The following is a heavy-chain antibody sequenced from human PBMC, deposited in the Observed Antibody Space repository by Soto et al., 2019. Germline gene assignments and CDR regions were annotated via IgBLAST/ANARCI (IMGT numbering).Heavy chain of an antibody. CDR2: IIPIFGTA. J-gene: IGHJ6*02. V-gene: IGHV1-69*12. CDR3: ARDPLGYSISASGYLDV. D-gene: IGHD2-2*01. Sequence: QVQLVQSGAEVKKPGSSVKVSCKASGGTFSSYAISWVRQAPGQGLEWMGGIIPIFGTANYAQKFQGRVTITADESTSTAYMELGSLRSEDPAVYYCARDPLGYSISASGYLDVWGQGTTLTVSS. CDR1: GGTFSSYA.